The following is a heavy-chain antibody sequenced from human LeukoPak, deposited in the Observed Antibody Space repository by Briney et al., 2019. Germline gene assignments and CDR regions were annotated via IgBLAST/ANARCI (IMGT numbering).Heavy chain of an antibody. D-gene: IGHD6-19*01. CDR3: AGQSRGIAVAGLDY. Sequence: SETLSLTCIVSGGSISSYYMTWIRQPPGKGLEWVGYIYINGSTNYNPSPKSRVPISVETPKNQFSLKLMSVTAAAPPVFYCAGQSRGIAVAGLDYWGQGILVTVSS. CDR1: GGSISSYY. J-gene: IGHJ4*02. CDR2: IYINGST. V-gene: IGHV4-59*08.